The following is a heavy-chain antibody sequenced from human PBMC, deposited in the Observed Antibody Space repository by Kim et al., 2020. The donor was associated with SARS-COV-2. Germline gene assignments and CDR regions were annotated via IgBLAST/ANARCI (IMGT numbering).Heavy chain of an antibody. CDR3: ARGRLYYFDY. CDR2: INHSGST. J-gene: IGHJ4*02. D-gene: IGHD3-10*01. CDR1: GGSFSGYY. V-gene: IGHV4-34*01. Sequence: SETLSLTCAVYGGSFSGYYWSWIRQPPGKGLEWIGEINHSGSTNYNPSLKSRVTISVDTSKNQFSLKLSSVTAADTAVYYCARGRLYYFDYWGQGTLVTV.